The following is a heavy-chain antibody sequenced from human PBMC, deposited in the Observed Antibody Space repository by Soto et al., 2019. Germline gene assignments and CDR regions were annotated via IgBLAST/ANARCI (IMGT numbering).Heavy chain of an antibody. Sequence: GESLKISCAASGFTVSSNYMSWVRQAPGKGLEWVSVIYSGGSTYYAASVKGRFTISRDNSKNTLYLQMNSLRAEDTAVYYCARSYSSSWYYFDYWGQGTLVTVSS. V-gene: IGHV3-53*01. CDR2: IYSGGST. J-gene: IGHJ4*02. CDR1: GFTVSSNY. D-gene: IGHD6-13*01. CDR3: ARSYSSSWYYFDY.